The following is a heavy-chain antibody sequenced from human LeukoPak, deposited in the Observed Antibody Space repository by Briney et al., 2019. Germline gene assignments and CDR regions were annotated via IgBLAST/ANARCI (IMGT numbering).Heavy chain of an antibody. D-gene: IGHD7-27*01. J-gene: IGHJ5*02. CDR1: GFTFSSYA. V-gene: IGHV3-23*01. CDR3: AKYPSLTGIGGRFDP. Sequence: GGSLRLSCAASGFTFSSYAMSWVRQAPGKGLEWVSAISGSGGSTYYADSVKGRFTISRDNSKNTLYLQMNSLRAEDTAVYYCAKYPSLTGIGGRFDPWGQGTLVTVSS. CDR2: ISGSGGST.